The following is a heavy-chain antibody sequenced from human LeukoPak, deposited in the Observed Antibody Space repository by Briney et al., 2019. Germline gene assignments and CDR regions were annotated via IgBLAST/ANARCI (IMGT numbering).Heavy chain of an antibody. CDR1: GFTFSSYW. CDR3: ARISGGLASDFDY. D-gene: IGHD3-3*02. J-gene: IGHJ4*02. Sequence: GGSLRLSCAASGFTFSSYWMSWVRQAPGKGLEWVANIEQDGSEKYYVDSVKGRFTISRDNAKNSLYLQMNSLRAEDTAVYYCARISGGLASDFDYWGQGTLVTVSS. CDR2: IEQDGSEK. V-gene: IGHV3-7*01.